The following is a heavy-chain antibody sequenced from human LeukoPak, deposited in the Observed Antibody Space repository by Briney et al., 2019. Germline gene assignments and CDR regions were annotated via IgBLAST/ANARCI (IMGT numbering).Heavy chain of an antibody. CDR3: AKSEDYDILTGYYPLDY. CDR1: GFTFSSYA. V-gene: IGHV3-23*01. D-gene: IGHD3-9*01. J-gene: IGHJ4*02. Sequence: GGSLRLSCAASGFTFSSYAMSWVRQAPGKGLEWVSAISGSGGSTYYADSVKGRFTISKDNSKNTLYLQMNSLRAEDTAVYYCAKSEDYDILTGYYPLDYWGQGTLVTVSS. CDR2: ISGSGGST.